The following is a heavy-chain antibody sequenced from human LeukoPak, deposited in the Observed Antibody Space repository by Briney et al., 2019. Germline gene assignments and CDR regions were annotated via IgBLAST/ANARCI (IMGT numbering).Heavy chain of an antibody. J-gene: IGHJ4*02. CDR2: ISYDGSNK. V-gene: IGHV3-30-3*01. Sequence: GGSLRLSCAASGFTFSSYAMHWVRQAPGKGLEWVAVISYDGSNKYYADSVKGRFTISRDNSKNTLYLQMNSLTAEDTAVYYCAVAGNTVGYWGQGTLVTVSS. CDR1: GFTFSSYA. D-gene: IGHD6-19*01. CDR3: AVAGNTVGY.